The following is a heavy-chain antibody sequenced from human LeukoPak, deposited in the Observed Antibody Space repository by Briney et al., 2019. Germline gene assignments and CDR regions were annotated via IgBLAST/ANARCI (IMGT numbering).Heavy chain of an antibody. D-gene: IGHD2-2*02. CDR1: GGSISSSTYY. Sequence: SETLSLTCTVSGGSISSSTYYWVWIRQPPGKGLEWIGSIYYNGNTYYNPSLKSRVTISVDTSKNQFSLGLSSVTATDRAVYYCASSPGGYCSSASCYTRGYFDYWGQGSLVTVSS. J-gene: IGHJ4*02. CDR2: IYYNGNT. V-gene: IGHV4-39*01. CDR3: ASSPGGYCSSASCYTRGYFDY.